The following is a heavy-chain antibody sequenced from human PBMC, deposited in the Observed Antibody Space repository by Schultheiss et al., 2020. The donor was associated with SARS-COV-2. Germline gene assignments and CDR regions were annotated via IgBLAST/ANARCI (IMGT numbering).Heavy chain of an antibody. J-gene: IGHJ4*02. Sequence: SETLSLTCAVYGGSFSGYYWSWIRQPPGKGLEWIGEINHSGSTNYNPSLKSRVTISVDTSKNQFSLQLNSVTPEDTAVYYCARKGDFDYWGQGTLVTVSS. V-gene: IGHV4-34*01. CDR3: ARKGDFDY. D-gene: IGHD3-16*01. CDR1: GGSFSGYY. CDR2: INHSGST.